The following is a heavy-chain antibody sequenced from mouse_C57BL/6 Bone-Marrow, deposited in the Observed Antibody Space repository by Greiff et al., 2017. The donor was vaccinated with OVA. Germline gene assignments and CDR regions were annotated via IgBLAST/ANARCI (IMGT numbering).Heavy chain of an antibody. J-gene: IGHJ4*01. Sequence: VQLQQSGTVLARPGASVKMTCKTSGYTFTSYWKHWVKQRPGQGLEWIGAIYPGNSDTSYNQKFKGKAKLTAVTSASTAYMELSSLTNEDSAVYYCTRYLLLRTDAMDYWGQGTSVTVSS. D-gene: IGHD1-1*01. V-gene: IGHV1-5*01. CDR1: GYTFTSYW. CDR3: TRYLLLRTDAMDY. CDR2: IYPGNSDT.